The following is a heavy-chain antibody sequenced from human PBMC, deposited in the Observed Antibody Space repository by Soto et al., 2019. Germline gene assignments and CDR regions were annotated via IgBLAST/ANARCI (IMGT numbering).Heavy chain of an antibody. D-gene: IGHD1-1*01. CDR2: INHSGST. CDR3: AREEKTGTQHFDY. J-gene: IGHJ4*02. V-gene: IGHV4-34*01. CDR1: GGSFSGYY. Sequence: SETLSLTCAVYGGSFSGYYWSWIRQPPGKGLEWIGEINHSGSTNYNPSLKSRVTISVDTSKNQFSLKLSSVTTADTAVYYCAREEKTGTQHFDYWGQGTLVTAPQ.